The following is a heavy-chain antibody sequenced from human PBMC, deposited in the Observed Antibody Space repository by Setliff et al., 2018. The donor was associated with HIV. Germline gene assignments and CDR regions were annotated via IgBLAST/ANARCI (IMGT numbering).Heavy chain of an antibody. D-gene: IGHD6-13*01. CDR3: ARMGESPPHSSSWYY. V-gene: IGHV1-2*02. Sequence: ASVKVSCKASGYTFTVSYLHWVRQAPGQGLEWMGWINPNSGDTNYAQKFQGRVTMTRDTFITTAYMELSSLRSDDTAVYYCARMGESPPHSSSWYYWGQGTLVTVSS. CDR2: INPNSGDT. J-gene: IGHJ4*02. CDR1: GYTFTVSY.